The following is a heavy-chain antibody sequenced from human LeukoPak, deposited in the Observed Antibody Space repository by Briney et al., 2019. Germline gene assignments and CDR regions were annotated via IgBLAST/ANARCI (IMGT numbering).Heavy chain of an antibody. V-gene: IGHV3-23*01. CDR3: AKVGPLTYYDILTGYRKDYYFDY. Sequence: PGGSLRLSCAASGFTFGDYAMHWVRQAPGKGLEWVSAISGSGGSTYYADSVKGRFTISRDNSKNTLYLQMNSLRAEDTAVYYCAKVGPLTYYDILTGYRKDYYFDYWGQGTLVTVSS. CDR2: ISGSGGST. D-gene: IGHD3-9*01. CDR1: GFTFGDYA. J-gene: IGHJ4*02.